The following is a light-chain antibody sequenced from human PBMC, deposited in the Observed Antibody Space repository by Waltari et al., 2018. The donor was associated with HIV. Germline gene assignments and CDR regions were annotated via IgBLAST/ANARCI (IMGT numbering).Light chain of an antibody. CDR2: WAS. CDR1: QSVLYSSNNKNY. J-gene: IGKJ2*01. CDR3: QQYYSSPLT. V-gene: IGKV4-1*01. Sequence: DIVMTQSPDSLAVALGERATINCKASQSVLYSSNNKNYLAWYQQKPGQPPKLLIYWASTRVSGVPDRFSGSGSGTDFTLTISSLQAEDVAVYYCQQYYSSPLTFGQGTKLEIK.